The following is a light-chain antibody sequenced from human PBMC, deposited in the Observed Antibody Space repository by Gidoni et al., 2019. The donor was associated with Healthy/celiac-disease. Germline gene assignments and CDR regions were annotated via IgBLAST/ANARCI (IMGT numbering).Light chain of an antibody. Sequence: IVMPPSPDSLAVSLGERATIPCKSSQSVLYSSNNKNHLAWYQQKPGQPPKLLNYWASTRESGVPDRFSGSGSGTDLTLTSSSLQAEDVAVYYCQQYYSTRLFGQXTKLEIK. CDR2: WAS. J-gene: IGKJ2*01. CDR1: QSVLYSSNNKNH. V-gene: IGKV4-1*01. CDR3: QQYYSTRL.